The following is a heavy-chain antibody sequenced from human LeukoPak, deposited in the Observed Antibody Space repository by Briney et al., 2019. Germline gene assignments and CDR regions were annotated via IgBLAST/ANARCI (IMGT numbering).Heavy chain of an antibody. J-gene: IGHJ4*02. V-gene: IGHV3-66*01. Sequence: GGSLRLSCVASGFTVSRNYVSWVRQAPGKGLGWVSIIYSGGSTNYADSVKGRFIISRDNSKNTLYLQMNSLRAEDTAVYYCARVGGAYCGGDCSLGGWGQGTLVTVSS. CDR2: IYSGGST. CDR3: ARVGGAYCGGDCSLGG. CDR1: GFTVSRNY. D-gene: IGHD2-21*02.